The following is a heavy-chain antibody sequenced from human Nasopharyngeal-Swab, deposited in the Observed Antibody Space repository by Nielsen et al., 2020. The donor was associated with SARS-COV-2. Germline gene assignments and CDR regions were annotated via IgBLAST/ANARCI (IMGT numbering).Heavy chain of an antibody. CDR2: IFSNDEK. CDR3: ARIPERGYSYGVDY. V-gene: IGHV2-26*01. J-gene: IGHJ4*02. D-gene: IGHD5-18*01. Sequence: WIRQPPGKALEWLAHIFSNDEKSYSTSLKSRLTISKDTSKSQVALTMTNMDPVDTATYYCARIPERGYSYGVDYWGQGTLVTVSS.